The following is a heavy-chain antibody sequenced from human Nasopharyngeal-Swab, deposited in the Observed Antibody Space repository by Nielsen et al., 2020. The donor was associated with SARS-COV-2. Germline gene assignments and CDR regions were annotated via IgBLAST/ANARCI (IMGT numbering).Heavy chain of an antibody. CDR2: LIPMNDIA. Sequence: WVRQAPGQGLEWMGGLIPMNDIANYAQKSQGRVTITADESTSTAYMELSSLTSEDTAVYYCAREYYESAGMSPFDYWGQGTLVTVSS. V-gene: IGHV1-69*01. CDR3: AREYYESAGMSPFDY. D-gene: IGHD3-22*01. J-gene: IGHJ4*02.